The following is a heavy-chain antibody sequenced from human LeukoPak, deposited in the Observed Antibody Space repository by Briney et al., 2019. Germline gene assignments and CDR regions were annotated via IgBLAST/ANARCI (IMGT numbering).Heavy chain of an antibody. J-gene: IGHJ4*02. CDR1: GFTFSSYA. CDR3: AKGGIPYY. V-gene: IGHV3-23*01. CDR2: ISNDGGST. D-gene: IGHD6-13*01. Sequence: GGSLRLSCAASGFTFSSYAMNWVRQAPGKGLEWVSAISNDGGSTYYAGSVKGRFTISRDNSKNTLYLQMNSLRAEDTAVYYCAKGGIPYYWGQGTLVTVSS.